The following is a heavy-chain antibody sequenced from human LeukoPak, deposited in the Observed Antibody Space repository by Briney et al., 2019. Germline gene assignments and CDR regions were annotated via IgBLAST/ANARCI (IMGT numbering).Heavy chain of an antibody. Sequence: ASVKVSCKASGGTFSSYAISWVRQAPGQGLEWMGRIIPILGIANYAQKFQGRVTITADKSTSTAYMELSGLRSEDTAVYYCANYARYYFDYWGQGTLVTVSS. CDR1: GGTFSSYA. CDR2: IIPILGIA. V-gene: IGHV1-69*04. D-gene: IGHD2-2*01. CDR3: ANYARYYFDY. J-gene: IGHJ4*02.